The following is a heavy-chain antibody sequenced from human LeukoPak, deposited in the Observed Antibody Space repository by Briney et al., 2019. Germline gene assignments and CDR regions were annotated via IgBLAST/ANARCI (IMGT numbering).Heavy chain of an antibody. V-gene: IGHV3-21*01. J-gene: IGHJ4*02. CDR1: GFTFSSYS. Sequence: GGSLRLSCAASGFTFSSYSMNWVRQAPGKGLEWVSSISSSSSYIYYADSVKGRFTISRDNAKSSLYLQMNSLRAEDTAVYYCAKDTLGYYGSGSYYPYWGQGTLVTVSS. D-gene: IGHD3-10*01. CDR2: ISSSSSYI. CDR3: AKDTLGYYGSGSYYPY.